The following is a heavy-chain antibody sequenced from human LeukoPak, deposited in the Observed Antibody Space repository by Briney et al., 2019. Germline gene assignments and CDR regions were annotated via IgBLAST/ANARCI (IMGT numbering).Heavy chain of an antibody. J-gene: IGHJ4*02. V-gene: IGHV3-48*03. CDR3: ARERGYSGHNSD. Sequence: GGSLRLSCAASGFTFSSYEMNWVRQAPGRGLEWVSYISSSGSTIYYADSAKGRFTISRDNAKNSLYLQMNSLRAEDTAVYYCARERGYSGHNSDWGQGTLVTVSS. CDR1: GFTFSSYE. D-gene: IGHD5-12*01. CDR2: ISSSGSTI.